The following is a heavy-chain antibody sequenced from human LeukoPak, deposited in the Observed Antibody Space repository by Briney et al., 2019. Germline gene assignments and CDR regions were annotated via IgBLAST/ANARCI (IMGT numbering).Heavy chain of an antibody. CDR2: ISWSSGTI. D-gene: IGHD3-3*01. CDR1: GFTFGDYG. V-gene: IGHV3-9*01. Sequence: GRSLRLSCAASGFTFGDYGMHWVRQRPGKGLEWVPGISWSSGTIVYADSVKGRFTISRDNAKNALYLQMNNLRPDDTALYYCAKDFTFLERHQFDYWGQGTLVTVSS. J-gene: IGHJ4*02. CDR3: AKDFTFLERHQFDY.